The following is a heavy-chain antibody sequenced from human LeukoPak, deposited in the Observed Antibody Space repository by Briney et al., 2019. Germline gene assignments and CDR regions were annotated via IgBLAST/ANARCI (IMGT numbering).Heavy chain of an antibody. CDR1: GGSISSGSYY. CDR3: ARDGSGPVSTGVYYYYYYMDV. Sequence: SQTLSLTCTVSGGSISSGSYYWRWIRQPAGKGLEWTGRIYTSGSTNYNPSLKSRVTISVDTSKNQFSRKLSSVTAADTAVSYCARDGSGPVSTGVYYYYYYMDVWGKGTTVTVSS. J-gene: IGHJ6*03. V-gene: IGHV4-61*02. CDR2: IYTSGST. D-gene: IGHD4-11*01.